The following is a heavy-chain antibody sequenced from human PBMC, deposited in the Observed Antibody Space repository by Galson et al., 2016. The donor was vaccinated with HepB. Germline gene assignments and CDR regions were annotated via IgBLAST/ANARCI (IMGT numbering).Heavy chain of an antibody. CDR1: GDSISNINYY. CDR3: ARLIESYYLDH. CDR2: IDWDDDK. J-gene: IGHJ4*02. Sequence: TLSLTCSVSGDSISNINYYWAWIRQPPGKALEWLARIDWDDDKYYSKSLKTRLTISKDTSKNQVVLMMTNTDPADTATYFCARLIESYYLDHWGQGSRVTVSS. D-gene: IGHD5-24*01. V-gene: IGHV2-70*11.